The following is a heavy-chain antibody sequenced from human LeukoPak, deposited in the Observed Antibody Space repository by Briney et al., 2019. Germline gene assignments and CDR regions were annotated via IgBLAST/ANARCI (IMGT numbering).Heavy chain of an antibody. CDR2: IIPIFGTA. J-gene: IGHJ3*02. V-gene: IGHV1-69*05. CDR1: GGTFSSYA. Sequence: ASVKVSCKASGGTFSSYAIIWVRQAPGQGLEWMGGIIPIFGTANYAQKFQGRVTITTDESTSTAYMELSSLRSEDTAVYYCARALFGGYSYGHDGFDIWGQGTMVTVSS. CDR3: ARALFGGYSYGHDGFDI. D-gene: IGHD5-18*01.